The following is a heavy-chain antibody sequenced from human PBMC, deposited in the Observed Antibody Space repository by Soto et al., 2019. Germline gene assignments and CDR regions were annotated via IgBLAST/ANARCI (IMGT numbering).Heavy chain of an antibody. J-gene: IGHJ4*02. D-gene: IGHD6-19*01. V-gene: IGHV1-69*02. Sequence: QVQLVQSGAEVKKPGSSVKVSCKASGGTFSSYTISWVRQAPGQGLEWMGRIIPILGIANYAQKFQGRVTITADNSTSTDYMELSSLRSEDTAVYYCARVEGIAVAGEVYDYWGQGTLVTVSS. CDR2: IIPILGIA. CDR3: ARVEGIAVAGEVYDY. CDR1: GGTFSSYT.